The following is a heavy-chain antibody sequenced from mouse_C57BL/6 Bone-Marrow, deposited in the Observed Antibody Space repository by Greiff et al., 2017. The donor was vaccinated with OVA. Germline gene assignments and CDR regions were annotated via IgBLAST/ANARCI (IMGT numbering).Heavy chain of an antibody. D-gene: IGHD1-1*01. CDR2: INPNGGTT. CDR3: AFYYGSSYRYFDV. CDR1: GYSFTDYN. Sequence: EVQGVESGPELVKPGASVKISCKASGYSFTDYNMNWVKQSNGKSLEWIGVINPNGGTTSYNQKFKGKATLTVDQSSSTAYMQLNSLTSEDSAVYYCAFYYGSSYRYFDVWGTGTTVTVSS. J-gene: IGHJ1*03. V-gene: IGHV1-39*01.